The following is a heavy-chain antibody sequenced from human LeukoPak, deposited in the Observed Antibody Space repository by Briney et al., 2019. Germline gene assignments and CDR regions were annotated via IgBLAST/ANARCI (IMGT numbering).Heavy chain of an antibody. J-gene: IGHJ3*01. V-gene: IGHV5-51*01. CDR3: ARRWTSDTLGSTTYFDAFDV. CDR1: GYKFKNYW. D-gene: IGHD4-11*01. CDR2: IYPRDSDV. Sequence: GESLKISCEASGYKFKNYWIAWVRQMPGKGLEWLAIIYPRDSDVRFSPSFQGQVTISADESINTAYLQLRSLKASDTAMYFCARRWTSDTLGSTTYFDAFDVWGQGTMVTVSS.